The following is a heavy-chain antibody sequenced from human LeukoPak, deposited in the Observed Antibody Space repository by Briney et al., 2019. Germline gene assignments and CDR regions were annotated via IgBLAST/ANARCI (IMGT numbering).Heavy chain of an antibody. CDR2: INPYSGLT. J-gene: IGHJ3*02. V-gene: IGHV1-2*02. D-gene: IGHD1-1*01. Sequence: VASVKVSCKASEYTFTDHFLHWVRQAPGQGLQWLGWINPYSGLTNYAQKFQGRVTMTRDTSISTVYVEVSRLISDDTAVYYCARGSPTTGTTKQPFDIWGQGTMVTVSS. CDR3: ARGSPTTGTTKQPFDI. CDR1: EYTFTDHF.